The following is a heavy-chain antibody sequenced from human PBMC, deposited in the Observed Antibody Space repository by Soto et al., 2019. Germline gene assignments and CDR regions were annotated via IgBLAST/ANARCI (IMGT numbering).Heavy chain of an antibody. J-gene: IGHJ6*02. V-gene: IGHV3-30*18. D-gene: IGHD1-26*01. CDR1: GFSISDYG. CDR2: ISYDGSNT. Sequence: GGSLRLSCAASGFSISDYGMEWVRQAPGKGLEWVALISYDGSNTYYADSVKGRFTISRGNSKDTLFLQMTGLRREDTAVYYCAKGAGDRLSLGMDVWGQGTTVTVSS. CDR3: AKGAGDRLSLGMDV.